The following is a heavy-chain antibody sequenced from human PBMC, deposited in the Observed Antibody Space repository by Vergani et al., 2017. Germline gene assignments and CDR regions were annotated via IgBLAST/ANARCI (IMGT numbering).Heavy chain of an antibody. Sequence: QVQLVQSGAEVKKPGASVKVSCKASVYTFTSYGISWVRPAPGQGLAWMGWISAYNGNTNYAQKLQGRVTMTTDTSTSTAYMELRSLRSDETTVYYCARALVTMVRGVISTDYFDYWGQGTLVTVSS. CDR1: VYTFTSYG. CDR2: ISAYNGNT. V-gene: IGHV1-18*01. CDR3: ARALVTMVRGVISTDYFDY. J-gene: IGHJ4*02. D-gene: IGHD3-10*01.